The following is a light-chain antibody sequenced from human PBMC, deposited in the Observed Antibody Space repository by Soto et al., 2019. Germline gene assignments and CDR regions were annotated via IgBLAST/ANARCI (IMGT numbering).Light chain of an antibody. CDR1: QSVSRNY. V-gene: IGKV3-20*01. J-gene: IGKJ1*01. CDR2: GAS. Sequence: EIVLTQSPGTLSLSPGERATLSCRASQSVSRNYLAWYQQKPGQAPRLLIYGASSRATGIPDKFSGGGSGTDFTLTISRLEPEDFAVYYCQQYDSSPIRFGQGTKVEIK. CDR3: QQYDSSPIR.